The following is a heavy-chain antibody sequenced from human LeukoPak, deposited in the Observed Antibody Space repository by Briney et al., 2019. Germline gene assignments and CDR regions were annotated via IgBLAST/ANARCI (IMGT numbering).Heavy chain of an antibody. J-gene: IGHJ4*02. CDR1: GFTFSYYA. D-gene: IGHD3-10*01. CDR2: ISSNGGST. V-gene: IGHV3-64*01. CDR3: ARGIIMVRDSFDY. Sequence: GGSLRLSCAASGFTFSYYAMHWVRQAPGKGLEYVSGISSNGGSTFYANSVKGRFTISRDNFKNTLYLQMGSLRAEDMAVYYCARGIIMVRDSFDYWGQGTLVTVSS.